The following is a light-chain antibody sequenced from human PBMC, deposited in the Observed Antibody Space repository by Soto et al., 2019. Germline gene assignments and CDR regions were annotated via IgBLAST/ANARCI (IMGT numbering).Light chain of an antibody. CDR2: LGY. CDR1: QILQHSNGFNY. V-gene: IGKV2-28*01. CDR3: MPGLQTHIT. Sequence: DILMNNSALSLPVTPGDPGSIAWSSSQILQHSNGFNYLDWYLQKPGQSQQILVYLGYTRASGVNDRFSGSGSGTDFTLKIRRVEAEDVGVYYCMPGLQTHITFGHWQRLELK. J-gene: IGKJ5*01.